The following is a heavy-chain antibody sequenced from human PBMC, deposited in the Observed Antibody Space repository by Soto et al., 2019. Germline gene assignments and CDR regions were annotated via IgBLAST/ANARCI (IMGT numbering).Heavy chain of an antibody. V-gene: IGHV4-31*03. CDR2: IHYSGTT. CDR1: GGSMTGGGDY. Sequence: QVQLQESGPGLVKPSQTLSLTCTVSGGSMTGGGDYWSWIRQHPGQGLEWIGYIHYSGTTYYNPSLKSRVVISVDTYQNQFSLNLRCVTAADTAVYYWARVWTAVIGWANWFDAWGQGTLVTVSA. D-gene: IGHD3-16*01. CDR3: ARVWTAVIGWANWFDA. J-gene: IGHJ5*02.